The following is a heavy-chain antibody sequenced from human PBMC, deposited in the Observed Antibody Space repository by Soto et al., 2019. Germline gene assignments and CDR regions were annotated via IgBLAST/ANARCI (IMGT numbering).Heavy chain of an antibody. D-gene: IGHD2-21*02. CDR3: AKIMVDCGGDCYYFAFDI. J-gene: IGHJ3*02. Sequence: EVQLLESGGCLVQPGGSLRLSCAASGFTFSSYAMSWVRQAPGKGLEWVSAISGSGGSTYYADSVKGRFTISRDNSKNTLYLQMNSLRAEDTAVYYCAKIMVDCGGDCYYFAFDIWGQGTMVTVSS. CDR1: GFTFSSYA. V-gene: IGHV3-23*01. CDR2: ISGSGGST.